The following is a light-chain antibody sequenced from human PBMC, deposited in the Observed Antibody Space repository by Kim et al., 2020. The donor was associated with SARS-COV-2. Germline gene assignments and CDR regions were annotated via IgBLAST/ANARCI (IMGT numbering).Light chain of an antibody. V-gene: IGLV1-44*01. CDR3: ASWDDNLDGAV. J-gene: IGLJ2*01. Sequence: GDRVTISCSGVKSNVGINDVNWYQHLPGTAPKIIIYSHYQRPSGVPDRFSASKSGTSASLVISGLQSEDEADYYCASWDDNLDGAVFGGGTQLTVL. CDR1: KSNVGIND. CDR2: SHY.